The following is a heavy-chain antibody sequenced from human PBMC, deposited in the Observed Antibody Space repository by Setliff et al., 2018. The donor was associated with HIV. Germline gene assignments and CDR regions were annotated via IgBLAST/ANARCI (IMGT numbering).Heavy chain of an antibody. CDR1: GGSISSYY. Sequence: LSLTCTVSGGSISSYYWSWIRQPAGKGLEWIGRIYTSGSTNYNPSLESRVTMSVDTSKNQFSLKLSSVTAADTAVYYCARDGFWSGYIDYWGQGTLVTVSS. J-gene: IGHJ4*02. V-gene: IGHV4-4*07. CDR3: ARDGFWSGYIDY. D-gene: IGHD3-3*01. CDR2: IYTSGST.